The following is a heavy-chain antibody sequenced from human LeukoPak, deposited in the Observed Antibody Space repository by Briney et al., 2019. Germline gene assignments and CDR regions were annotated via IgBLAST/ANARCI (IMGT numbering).Heavy chain of an antibody. CDR3: GREAMSRGVVDM. CDR1: GFTVNSNF. J-gene: IGHJ3*02. V-gene: IGHV3-53*01. CDR2: IYSGTAT. Sequence: PGGSLRLSCAASGFTVNSNFMTWVRQAPGKGLEWVSVIYSGTATSYSDSVKGRFTISRDNSKNMLYLQMNSLRAEDTAVYYCGREAMSRGVVDMWGQGTMVTVSS. D-gene: IGHD3-10*01.